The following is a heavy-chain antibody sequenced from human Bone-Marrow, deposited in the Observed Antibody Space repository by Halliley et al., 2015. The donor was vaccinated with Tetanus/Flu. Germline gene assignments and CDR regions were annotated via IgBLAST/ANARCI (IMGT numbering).Heavy chain of an antibody. CDR3: ARGLAYCGGDCSGSFDY. D-gene: IGHD2-21*02. CDR1: GGSISGSNW. J-gene: IGHJ4*02. CDR2: INHRGST. Sequence: TLSLTCTVSGGSISGSNWWSWVRQTPGKGLEWIGEINHRGSTNYNPSLKSRVTISVDTSKNQFSLKLSSVTAADTAVYYCARGLAYCGGDCSGSFDYWGQGTLVTVSS. V-gene: IGHV4-4*02.